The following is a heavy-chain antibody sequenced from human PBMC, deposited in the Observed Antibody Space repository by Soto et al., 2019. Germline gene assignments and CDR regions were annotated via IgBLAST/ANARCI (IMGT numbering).Heavy chain of an antibody. CDR2: INSDGSST. V-gene: IGHV3-74*01. Sequence: GGSLRLSCAASGFTFRSYWMQWVRQAPGKGLVWVSWINSDGSSTSYADSVKGRFTISRDNAKNTLYLQMNSLRAEDTAVYYRASGGSSVNFDSWGQGTLVTVSS. J-gene: IGHJ4*02. CDR1: GFTFRSYW. CDR3: ASGGSSVNFDS. D-gene: IGHD6-25*01.